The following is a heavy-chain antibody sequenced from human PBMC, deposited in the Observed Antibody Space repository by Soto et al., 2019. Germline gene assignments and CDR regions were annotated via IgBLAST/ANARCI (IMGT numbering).Heavy chain of an antibody. CDR2: IKQDGSEK. Sequence: GGSLRLSCAASGFTFSTYWMNWVRQTPGKGLEWVANIKQDGSEKYYVDSVKGRFAISRDNAKDSLFLQMNNLRAEDTAVYYCVRDWSTFWGMDVWGQGTTVTVSS. CDR1: GFTFSTYW. J-gene: IGHJ6*02. V-gene: IGHV3-7*01. CDR3: VRDWSTFWGMDV.